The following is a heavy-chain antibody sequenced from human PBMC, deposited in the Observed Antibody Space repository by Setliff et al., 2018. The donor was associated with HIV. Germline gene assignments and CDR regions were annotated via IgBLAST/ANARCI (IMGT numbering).Heavy chain of an antibody. CDR1: DSGTYY. V-gene: IGHV4-39*01. Sequence: PSETLSLTCTVSDSGTYYWSWIRQPAGKGLEWIGSMYYSGSTYYNPSLKSRVTISVDTSKKQFSLKLRSVTAADTAVYYCARRRDGYNSAPWRNDYWGQGTLVTVSS. D-gene: IGHD5-12*01. J-gene: IGHJ4*02. CDR3: ARRRDGYNSAPWRNDY. CDR2: MYYSGST.